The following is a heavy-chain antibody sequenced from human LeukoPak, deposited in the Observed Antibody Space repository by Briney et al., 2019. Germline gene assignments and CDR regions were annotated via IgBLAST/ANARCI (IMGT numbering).Heavy chain of an antibody. V-gene: IGHV1-69*13. CDR3: AGLACCGGDCYSPPHY. D-gene: IGHD2-21*01. Sequence: ASVKVSCKASGGTFSSYAISWVRQAPGQGLEWMGGIIPIFGTANYAQKFQGRVTITADESTSTAYMELSSLRSGDTAVYYCAGLACCGGDCYSPPHYWGQGTLVTVSS. J-gene: IGHJ4*02. CDR1: GGTFSSYA. CDR2: IIPIFGTA.